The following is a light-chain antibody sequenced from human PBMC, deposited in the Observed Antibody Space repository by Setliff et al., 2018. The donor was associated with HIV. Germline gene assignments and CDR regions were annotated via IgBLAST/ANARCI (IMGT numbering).Light chain of an antibody. J-gene: IGLJ1*01. CDR1: NSDVGLYNF. CDR2: DVT. Sequence: QSVLTQPASVSGSPGQSITISCTGTNSDVGLYNFVSWYQQHPGKVPKLIIYDVTNRPLGISYRFSGSKSGNTASLTISGLQAEDEADYFCSSFTDRRKFVFGTGTKVTVL. CDR3: SSFTDRRKFV. V-gene: IGLV2-14*03.